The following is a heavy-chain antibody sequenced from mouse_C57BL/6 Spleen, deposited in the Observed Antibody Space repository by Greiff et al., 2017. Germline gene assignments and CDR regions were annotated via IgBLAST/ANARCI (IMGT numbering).Heavy chain of an antibody. J-gene: IGHJ4*01. CDR2: IYPGDSDT. D-gene: IGHD2-4*01. CDR1: GYTFTSYW. CDR3: TPCYDYEDYYAMDD. V-gene: IGHV1-5*01. Sequence: VQLKESGTVLAKPGASVKLSCTTSGYTFTSYWMHWVKQRPGQGLEWIGAIYPGDSDTNYNHKFKGKAKLTAVTSASTAYMELSSLTNEDSADYDCTPCYDYEDYYAMDDWGQGTSVTVSS.